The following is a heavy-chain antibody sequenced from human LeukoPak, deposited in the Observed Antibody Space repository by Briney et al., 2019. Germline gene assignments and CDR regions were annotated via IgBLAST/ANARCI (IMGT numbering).Heavy chain of an antibody. Sequence: SETLSLTCTVSGGSISSYYWSWIRQPPGKGLEWIGYIYYSGSTNYNPSLKSRVTISVDTSKNQFSLKLSSVTAADTAVYYCAKDRGYSYGFFVFGREKNWFDPWGQGTLVTVSS. V-gene: IGHV4-59*01. CDR2: IYYSGST. J-gene: IGHJ5*02. CDR1: GGSISSYY. D-gene: IGHD5-18*01. CDR3: AKDRGYSYGFFVFGREKNWFDP.